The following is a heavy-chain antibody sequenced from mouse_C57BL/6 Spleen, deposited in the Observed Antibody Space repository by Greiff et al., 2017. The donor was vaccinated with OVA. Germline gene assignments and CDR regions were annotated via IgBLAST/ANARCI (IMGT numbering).Heavy chain of an antibody. V-gene: IGHV1-61*01. Sequence: QVQLQQPGAELVRPGSSVKLSCKASGYTFTSYWMDWVKQRPGQGLEWIGNIYPSDSETHYNQKFKDKATLTVDKSSSTAYMQLSSLTSEDAAVYYCAKNYGSKSHCDYWGQGTTLTVSS. J-gene: IGHJ2*01. CDR1: GYTFTSYW. D-gene: IGHD1-1*01. CDR2: IYPSDSET. CDR3: AKNYGSKSHCDY.